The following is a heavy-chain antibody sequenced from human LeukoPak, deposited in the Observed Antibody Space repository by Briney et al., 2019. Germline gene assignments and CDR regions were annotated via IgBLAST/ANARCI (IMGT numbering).Heavy chain of an antibody. CDR2: IYYSGST. J-gene: IGHJ5*02. D-gene: IGHD2-8*02. CDR1: GGSISSGGYY. V-gene: IGHV4-31*03. CDR3: ARLRGAGGRPFDP. Sequence: SQTLSLTCTVSGGSISSGGYYWSWIRQHPGKGLEWIGYIYYSGSTYYNPSLKSRVTISVDTSKNQFSLKLSSVTAADTAVYYCARLRGAGGRPFDPWGQGTLVTVSS.